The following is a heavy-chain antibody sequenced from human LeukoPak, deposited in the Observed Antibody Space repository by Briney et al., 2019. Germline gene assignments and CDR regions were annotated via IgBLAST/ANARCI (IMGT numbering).Heavy chain of an antibody. J-gene: IGHJ4*02. D-gene: IGHD5-24*01. CDR2: IYYSGST. Sequence: SETLSLTCTVSGVAISIYYWSWLPHPPEKGLECIAYIYYSGSTNCNPSLKSRVTISVDTSKNQFSLKLSSVTAADTAVYYCARHRDGYIPSFFACWGQGTLVTVSS. CDR3: ARHRDGYIPSFFAC. CDR1: GVAISIYY. V-gene: IGHV4-59*08.